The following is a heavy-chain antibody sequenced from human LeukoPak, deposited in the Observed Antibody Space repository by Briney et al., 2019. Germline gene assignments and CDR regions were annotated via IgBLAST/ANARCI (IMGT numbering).Heavy chain of an antibody. CDR3: ARTPGDSYGWFDY. CDR2: ISYDGSNK. D-gene: IGHD5-18*01. V-gene: IGHV3-30-3*01. CDR1: GFTFSSYA. J-gene: IGHJ4*02. Sequence: PGGSLRLSCAASGFTFSSYAMHWVRQAPGKGLEWVAVISYDGSNKYYADSVKGRFTISRDNSKNTLYLQMNSLRAEDTAVYYCARTPGDSYGWFDYWGQGTLVTVSS.